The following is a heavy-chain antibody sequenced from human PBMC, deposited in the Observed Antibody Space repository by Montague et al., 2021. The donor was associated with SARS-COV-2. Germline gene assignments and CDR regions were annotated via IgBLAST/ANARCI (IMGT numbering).Heavy chain of an antibody. CDR2: IYYSGGT. CDR3: ARTSLASASCRFDP. Sequence: SETLSLTCTVSGGSVSSATYYWSWIRQPPGKGLEWIGYIYYSGGTDYNPSLKSRVTISIDTSKNQFPLNLTSVTAADTGVYYCARTSLASASCRFDPWGQGTLVTVSS. V-gene: IGHV4-61*01. CDR1: GGSVSSATYY. J-gene: IGHJ5*02. D-gene: IGHD3-16*02.